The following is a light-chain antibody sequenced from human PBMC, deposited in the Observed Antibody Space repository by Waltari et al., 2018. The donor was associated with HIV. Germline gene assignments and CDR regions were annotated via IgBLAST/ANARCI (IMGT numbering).Light chain of an antibody. Sequence: QSALTQPPSASGSPGQSVTISCTGTSRDGAGYNSVSWYQPLPGKAPKLMIFEVNKRPSGVPDRFSGSQSGNTASLTVSGLQPEDEADYYCSSHAGSNLFVVFGGGTKLTVL. V-gene: IGLV2-8*01. CDR2: EVN. CDR3: SSHAGSNLFVV. CDR1: SRDGAGYNS. J-gene: IGLJ2*01.